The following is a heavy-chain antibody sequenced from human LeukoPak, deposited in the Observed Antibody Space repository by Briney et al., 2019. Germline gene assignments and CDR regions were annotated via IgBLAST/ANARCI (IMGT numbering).Heavy chain of an antibody. D-gene: IGHD6-19*01. Sequence: PSETLSLTCTVSGYSISSGCYWGWIRQPPGKGLEWIGSIYNSGSTYYNPSLKSRVTISVDTSKNQFSLKLSSVTAADTAVYYCARRGDSSGRDNWFDPWGQGTLVTVSS. V-gene: IGHV4-38-2*02. CDR3: ARRGDSSGRDNWFDP. CDR2: IYNSGST. J-gene: IGHJ5*02. CDR1: GYSISSGCY.